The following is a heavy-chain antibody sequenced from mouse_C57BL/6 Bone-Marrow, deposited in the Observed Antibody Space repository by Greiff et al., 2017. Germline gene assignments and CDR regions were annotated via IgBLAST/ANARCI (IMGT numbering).Heavy chain of an antibody. CDR3: ARWEKYYGREYYFDY. CDR2: INPYNGGT. J-gene: IGHJ2*01. D-gene: IGHD1-1*01. V-gene: IGHV1-19*01. Sequence: VQLQQSGPVLVKPGASVKMSCKASGYTFTDYYMNWVKQSHGKSLEWIGVINPYNGGTSYNQKFKGKATLTVDKSSSTAYMELNSLTSEDSAVYYCARWEKYYGREYYFDYWGQGTTLTVSS. CDR1: GYTFTDYY.